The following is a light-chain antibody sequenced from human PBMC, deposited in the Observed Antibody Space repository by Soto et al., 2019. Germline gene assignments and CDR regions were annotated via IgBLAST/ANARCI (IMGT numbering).Light chain of an antibody. CDR2: AAS. J-gene: IGKJ5*01. CDR1: QSISNS. Sequence: DIQMTQSPSSLSASVGYRVTITCRAGQSISNSLNWYQQKLGKVPKLLIYAASTLQPGVPSRFSGSGSGTDFTLTISSLQPEDFATYYCQQSYSLYTFGQGTRLEIK. V-gene: IGKV1-39*01. CDR3: QQSYSLYT.